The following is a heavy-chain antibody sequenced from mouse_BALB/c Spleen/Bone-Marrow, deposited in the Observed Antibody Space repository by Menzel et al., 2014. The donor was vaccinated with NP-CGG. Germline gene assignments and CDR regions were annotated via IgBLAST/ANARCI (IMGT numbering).Heavy chain of an antibody. J-gene: IGHJ3*01. CDR2: VNVNGDLT. D-gene: IGHD2-4*01. Sequence: EVHLVESGGGLVQPGGSLKLSCAASGFTFSNYGMSWVRQTPDKRLEMIATVNVNGDLTYHPDSVKGRFTISRDNAKNTLSLQMSSLKSEDTAMYYCARGYDYSSWFAYWGQGTLVTVSA. V-gene: IGHV5-6-3*01. CDR3: ARGYDYSSWFAY. CDR1: GFTFSNYG.